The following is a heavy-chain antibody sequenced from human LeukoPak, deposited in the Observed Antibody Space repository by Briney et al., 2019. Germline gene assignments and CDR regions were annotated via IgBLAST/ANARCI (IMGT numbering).Heavy chain of an antibody. CDR2: IRSGGTYI. V-gene: IGHV3-21*01. CDR1: GFTFSTYS. CDR3: ARDGIFDF. J-gene: IGHJ4*02. Sequence: GGSLRLSCAASGFTFSTYSMHWVRQAPGKGLEWVSSIRSGGTYINYADSVKGRFTISRDDAKNSLYLQMNSLRAEDTAVYYCARDGIFDFWGQGTLVAVSS.